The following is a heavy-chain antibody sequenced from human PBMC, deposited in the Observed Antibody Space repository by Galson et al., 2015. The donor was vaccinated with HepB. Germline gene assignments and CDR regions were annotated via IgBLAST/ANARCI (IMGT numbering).Heavy chain of an antibody. D-gene: IGHD2-21*01. V-gene: IGHV3-33*08. CDR1: GFTFSDYG. CDR3: AREDRNVVIAALDS. CDR2: IWKDGTNN. J-gene: IGHJ1*01. Sequence: SLRLSCAASGFTFSDYGMHWVRQAPGKGLEWVGLIWKDGTNNYYSDSVKGRFTISKDNSKNTVFLHMTTLRGEDTAVYFCAREDRNVVIAALDSWGQGTMVTVSS.